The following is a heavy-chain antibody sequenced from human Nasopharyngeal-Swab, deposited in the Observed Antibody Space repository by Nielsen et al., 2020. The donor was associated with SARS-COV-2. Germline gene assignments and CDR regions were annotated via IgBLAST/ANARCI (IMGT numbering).Heavy chain of an antibody. Sequence: GGSLRLSCAASGFTFSSYSMNWVRQAPGKGLEWVSAISGSGGSTYYADSVKGRFTISRDNSKNTLYLQMNSLRAEDTAVYYCATSPGIAAAGPNWFDPWGQGTLVTVSS. CDR2: ISGSGGST. CDR3: ATSPGIAAAGPNWFDP. CDR1: GFTFSSYS. D-gene: IGHD6-13*01. J-gene: IGHJ5*02. V-gene: IGHV3-23*01.